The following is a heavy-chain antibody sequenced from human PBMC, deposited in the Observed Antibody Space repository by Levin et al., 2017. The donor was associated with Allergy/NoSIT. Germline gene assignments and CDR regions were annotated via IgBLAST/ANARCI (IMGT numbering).Heavy chain of an antibody. CDR3: AKDGGSIKWYVDS. V-gene: IGHV3-9*01. D-gene: IGHD2-15*01. J-gene: IGHJ4*02. CDR1: GFTFDHYA. CDR2: INWDSSDI. Sequence: PGGSLRLSCAASGFTFDHYAMHWVRQVPGKGLEWVSGINWDSSDIGYADSVRGRFTISRDNAASYLYLQMNSLRAEDTAFYYCAKDGGSIKWYVDSWGQGTLVTVSS.